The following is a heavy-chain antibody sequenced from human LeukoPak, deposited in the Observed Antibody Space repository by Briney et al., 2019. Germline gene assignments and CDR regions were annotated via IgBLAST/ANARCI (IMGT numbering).Heavy chain of an antibody. CDR3: TCSSSSTWFDP. D-gene: IGHD6-6*01. CDR1: GFTVSSNY. J-gene: IGHJ5*02. Sequence: GGSLRLSCAASGFTVSSNYMSWVRQAPGKGLEWVSIIYNNGATYYADSVKGRFTISRDNSKNTLFLQMNSLRAEDTAVYYCTCSSSSTWFDPWGQGTLVTVSS. CDR2: IYNNGAT. V-gene: IGHV3-66*01.